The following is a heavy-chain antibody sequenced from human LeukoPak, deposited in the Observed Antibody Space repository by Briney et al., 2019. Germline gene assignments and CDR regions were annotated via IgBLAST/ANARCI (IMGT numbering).Heavy chain of an antibody. J-gene: IGHJ1*01. CDR1: GYTFTSYG. CDR3: ARDLDGYNCSDEYFQH. Sequence: ASVKVSCKASGYTFTSYGISWVRQAPGQGLEWMGWISAYNGNTNYAQKLQGRVTMTTDTSTSTAYMELRSLRSDDTAVYYCARDLDGYNCSDEYFQHWGQGTLVTVSS. V-gene: IGHV1-18*01. D-gene: IGHD5-24*01. CDR2: ISAYNGNT.